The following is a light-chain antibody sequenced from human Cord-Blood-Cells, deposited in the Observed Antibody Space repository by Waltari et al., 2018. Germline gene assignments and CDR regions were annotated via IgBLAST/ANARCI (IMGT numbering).Light chain of an antibody. J-gene: IGKJ2*01. CDR2: WAS. V-gene: IGKV4-1*01. CDR3: QEYYSTPYT. Sequence: DIVLTQSPYSLAVSLGERATNYCKLRQSVLYSSIYKIDLAWYQHKPGQPPKLLIYWASTQESGVPDRFSGSGSGTDCTLTISSLQAEDVAVYCCQEYYSTPYTFGHGTKLEIK. CDR1: QSVLYSSIYKID.